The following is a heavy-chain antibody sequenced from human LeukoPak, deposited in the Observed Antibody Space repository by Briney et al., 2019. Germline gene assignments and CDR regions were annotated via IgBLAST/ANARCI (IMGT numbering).Heavy chain of an antibody. CDR1: GFTFSNAW. Sequence: GGSLRLSCAASGFTFSNAWMSWVRQAPGKGLEWVSAISGSGGSTYYADSVKGRFTISRDNSKNTLYLQMNSLRAEDTAVYYCAKVDGYCSNISCYSWGQGTLVTVSS. CDR3: AKVDGYCSNISCYS. V-gene: IGHV3-23*01. CDR2: ISGSGGST. J-gene: IGHJ5*02. D-gene: IGHD2-2*01.